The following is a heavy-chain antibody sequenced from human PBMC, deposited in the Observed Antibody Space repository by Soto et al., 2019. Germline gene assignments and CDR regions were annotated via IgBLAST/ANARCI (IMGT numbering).Heavy chain of an antibody. CDR2: ISYDGSNK. D-gene: IGHD5-18*01. CDR3: AKDGGDTAFDY. V-gene: IGHV3-30*18. Sequence: QVQLVESGGGVVQPGRSLRLSCAASGFTFSSYGMHWVRQAPGKGLEWVAVISYDGSNKYYADSVKGRFTISRDNSKNTLYPQMNSLRAEDTAVYYCAKDGGDTAFDYWGQGTLVTVSS. CDR1: GFTFSSYG. J-gene: IGHJ4*02.